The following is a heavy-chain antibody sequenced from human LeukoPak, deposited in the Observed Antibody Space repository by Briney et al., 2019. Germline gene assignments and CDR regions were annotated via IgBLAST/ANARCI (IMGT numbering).Heavy chain of an antibody. CDR3: ARPYSTGIRDAYDM. V-gene: IGHV5-51*01. CDR2: IYPGDSDA. D-gene: IGHD2/OR15-2a*01. J-gene: IGHJ3*02. Sequence: GESLKISCTASGYSFTNYRIAWVRQMPGAGLEWMGTIYPGDSDARYSPAFQGQFTLSVDRSTTTAYLQWPSLKASDTAMYYCARPYSTGIRDAYDMWGQGTMVIVSS. CDR1: GYSFTNYR.